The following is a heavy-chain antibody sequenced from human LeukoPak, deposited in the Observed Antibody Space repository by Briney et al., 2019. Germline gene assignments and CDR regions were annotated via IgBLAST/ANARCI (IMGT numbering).Heavy chain of an antibody. J-gene: IGHJ3*02. CDR2: IKQDGSEK. CDR3: ARGGETYYYDPDAFDI. D-gene: IGHD3-22*01. Sequence: GGSLRLSCAASGFTFSSYAMHWVRQAPGKGLEWVANIKQDGSEKYYVDSVKGRFTISRDNAKNSLYLQMNSLRAEDTAVYYCARGGETYYYDPDAFDIWGQGTMVTVSS. CDR1: GFTFSSYA. V-gene: IGHV3-7*01.